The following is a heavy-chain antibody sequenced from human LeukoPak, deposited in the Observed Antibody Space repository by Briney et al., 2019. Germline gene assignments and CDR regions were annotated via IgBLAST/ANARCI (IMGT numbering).Heavy chain of an antibody. Sequence: SETLSLTCTVSGGSISSGGYSWSWIRQPPGKGLEWIGYMYQSGSTYYNPSLKSRVTISVDRSKNQFSLKLSSVTAADTAMYYCARVGDSSNYYFDYWGQGTVVTVSS. CDR1: GGSISSGGYS. CDR3: ARVGDSSNYYFDY. CDR2: MYQSGST. J-gene: IGHJ4*02. V-gene: IGHV4-30-2*01. D-gene: IGHD6-13*01.